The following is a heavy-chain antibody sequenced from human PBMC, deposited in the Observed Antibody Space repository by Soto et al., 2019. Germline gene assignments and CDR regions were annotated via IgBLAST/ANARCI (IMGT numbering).Heavy chain of an antibody. V-gene: IGHV1-18*04. Sequence: ASVKVSCKTSGYILSDYGINWVRQAPGQGLEWMGWISGYSGNANLAQKFQGRVTMTTDKSTRTAYMELRRLRSDDTAVYYCAKRTSGTTWGESDYWGQGTLVTVS. CDR2: ISGYSGNA. CDR1: GYILSDYG. J-gene: IGHJ4*02. D-gene: IGHD4-17*01. CDR3: AKRTSGTTWGESDY.